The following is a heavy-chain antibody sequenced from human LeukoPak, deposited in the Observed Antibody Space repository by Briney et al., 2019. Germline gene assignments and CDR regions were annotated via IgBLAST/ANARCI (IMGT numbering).Heavy chain of an antibody. D-gene: IGHD3-10*01. CDR2: MSPNSGNT. V-gene: IGHV1-8*02. J-gene: IGHJ4*02. Sequence: ASVKVSCKASGGTFSSYAISWVRQAPGQGLEWMGWMSPNSGNTGSAQKFQGRFTMTRDASITTAYMELNDLRSEDTAVYYCARGIDAGVDYWGQGTLVTVSS. CDR1: GGTFSSYA. CDR3: ARGIDAGVDY.